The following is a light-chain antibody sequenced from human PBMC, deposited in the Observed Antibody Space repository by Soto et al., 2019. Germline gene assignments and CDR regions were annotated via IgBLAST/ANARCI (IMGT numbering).Light chain of an antibody. Sequence: QSALTQPPSASGSPGQSVTISCTGTSSDVGGYNYVSWYQQHPGKAPKLLIYEVSKRPSGVPDRFSGSKSGNTAPLTVSGLQAADEADESCDPYAGSYDWAFGGGTKLTVL. CDR3: DPYAGSYDWA. V-gene: IGLV2-8*01. J-gene: IGLJ3*02. CDR2: EVS. CDR1: SSDVGGYNY.